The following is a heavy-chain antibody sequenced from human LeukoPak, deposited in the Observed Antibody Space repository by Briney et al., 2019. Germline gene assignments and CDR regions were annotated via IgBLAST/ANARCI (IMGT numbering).Heavy chain of an antibody. D-gene: IGHD3-22*01. CDR1: GYTFGTHW. Sequence: ASVKVSCKASGYTFGTHWMHWVRQAPGQGLEWMGIINPSGGSTSYAQKFQGRVTMTRDTSTSTVYMELSSLRSEDTAVYYCARGEKYYYDSSGRFDPWGQGTLVTVSS. V-gene: IGHV1-46*01. CDR3: ARGEKYYYDSSGRFDP. CDR2: INPSGGST. J-gene: IGHJ5*02.